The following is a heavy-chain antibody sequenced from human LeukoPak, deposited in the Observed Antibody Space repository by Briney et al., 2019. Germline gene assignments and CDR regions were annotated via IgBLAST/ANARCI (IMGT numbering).Heavy chain of an antibody. J-gene: IGHJ4*02. D-gene: IGHD3-3*01. CDR3: ARGPQHSNEYYDFWSGYYICPPDY. Sequence: ASVKVSCKASGGTFSSYAINWVRQAPGQGLEWMGKIIPVHGKPNYAQQFQGRVTITADESTSTAYLELSSLKSEDTAVYYCARGPQHSNEYYDFWSGYYICPPDYWGQGTLVTVSS. CDR2: IIPVHGKP. V-gene: IGHV1-69*11. CDR1: GGTFSSYA.